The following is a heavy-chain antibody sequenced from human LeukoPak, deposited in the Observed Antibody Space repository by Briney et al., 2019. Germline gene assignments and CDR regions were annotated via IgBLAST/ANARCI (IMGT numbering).Heavy chain of an antibody. D-gene: IGHD3-10*01. V-gene: IGHV3-33*01. CDR3: ARDNSGSFSFVDY. J-gene: IGHJ4*02. CDR2: IWNDGNDK. Sequence: PGGSLRLSCEASGFTFSSYGMHWVLQAPGKGLERVAGIWNDGNDKYYADSVKSRFIISRDNSKNTLYLQMNSLRAEDTAVYYCARDNSGSFSFVDYWGQGTLVTVSS. CDR1: GFTFSSYG.